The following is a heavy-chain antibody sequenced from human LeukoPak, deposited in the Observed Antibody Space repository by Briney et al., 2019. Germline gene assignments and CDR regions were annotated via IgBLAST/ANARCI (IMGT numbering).Heavy chain of an antibody. CDR1: GYTFTSYA. D-gene: IGHD2-21*02. J-gene: IGHJ4*02. CDR2: INTGNGNT. CDR3: ARNTETAIPLPYYFDY. V-gene: IGHV1-3*04. Sequence: ASVKVSCKASGYTFTSYAMHWVREAPGQRLECMGWINTGNGNTKYSQKFQGRVTITRDTSASTAYMDLSSLRSEDTAVYYCARNTETAIPLPYYFDYWGQGTLVTVSS.